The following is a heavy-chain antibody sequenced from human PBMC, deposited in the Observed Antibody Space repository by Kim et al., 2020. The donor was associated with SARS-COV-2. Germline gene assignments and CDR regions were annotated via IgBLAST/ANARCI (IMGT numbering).Heavy chain of an antibody. CDR1: GGSINSSNYY. J-gene: IGHJ4*02. CDR3: AKAVFFDWLLIDS. CDR2: VYYSGST. Sequence: SETLSLTCTVSGGSINSSNYYWDWIRQPPGKGLEWIGTVYYSGSTYYNLSLKSRVTISVDTSKNQFSLKLRSVTAADTAVYYCAKAVFFDWLLIDSWGQGTLVTVSS. V-gene: IGHV4-39*07. D-gene: IGHD3-9*01.